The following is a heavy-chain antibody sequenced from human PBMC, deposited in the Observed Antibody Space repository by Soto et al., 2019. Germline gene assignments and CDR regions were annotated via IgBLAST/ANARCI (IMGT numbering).Heavy chain of an antibody. Sequence: GGSLRLSCAASGFSFNIFAMNWVRQAPGQGLEWVSGISGGGGSTYYADSVKGRFTISRDNSNSTLYLQMNSLRAEDTAVYYCAKDPTSYDSSAQFDSWGQGTLVTVS. D-gene: IGHD3-22*01. CDR2: ISGGGGST. J-gene: IGHJ4*02. V-gene: IGHV3-23*01. CDR3: AKDPTSYDSSAQFDS. CDR1: GFSFNIFA.